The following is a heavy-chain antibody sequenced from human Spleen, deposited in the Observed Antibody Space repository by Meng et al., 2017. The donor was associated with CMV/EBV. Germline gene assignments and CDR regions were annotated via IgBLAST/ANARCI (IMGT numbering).Heavy chain of an antibody. CDR3: ARSPVVSTAGSDGYYYEYNVDV. V-gene: IGHV1-18*04. Sequence: ASVKVSCKASGYTFIGYYMHWMRQAPGQGLEWMGWIYGYNGKTNYARKFQGRVTMTTDTSTNTGYMELRSLRYDDTAVYYCARSPVVSTAGSDGYYYEYNVDVWGQGTTVTV. J-gene: IGHJ6*02. CDR2: IYGYNGKT. CDR1: GYTFIGYY. D-gene: IGHD3-22*01.